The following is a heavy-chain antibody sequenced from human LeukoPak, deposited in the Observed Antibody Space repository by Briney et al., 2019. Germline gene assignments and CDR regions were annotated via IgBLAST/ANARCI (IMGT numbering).Heavy chain of an antibody. CDR2: INTNTGNP. CDR3: ARARPYYYDSSGFFPDY. J-gene: IGHJ4*02. CDR1: GYTFTSYA. Sequence: ASVKVSCKASGYTFTSYAMNWVRQAPGQGLEWMGWINTNTGNPTYAQGFTGRFVFSLDTSVSTAYLQISSLKAEDTAVYYCARARPYYYDSSGFFPDYWGQGTLVTVSS. V-gene: IGHV7-4-1*02. D-gene: IGHD3-22*01.